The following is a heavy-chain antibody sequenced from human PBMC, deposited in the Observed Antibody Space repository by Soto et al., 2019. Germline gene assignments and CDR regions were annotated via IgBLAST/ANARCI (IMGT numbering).Heavy chain of an antibody. J-gene: IGHJ6*02. D-gene: IGHD3-9*01. CDR3: AKDDLPRTYYDILTGRYYYYGMDV. V-gene: IGHV3-23*01. CDR1: GFTFSSYA. CDR2: ISGSGGST. Sequence: GGSLRLSCAASGFTFSSYAMSWVRQAPGKGLEWVSAISGSGGSTYYADSVKGRFTISRDNSKNTLYLQMNSLRAEDTAVYYCAKDDLPRTYYDILTGRYYYYGMDVWGQGTTVTVSS.